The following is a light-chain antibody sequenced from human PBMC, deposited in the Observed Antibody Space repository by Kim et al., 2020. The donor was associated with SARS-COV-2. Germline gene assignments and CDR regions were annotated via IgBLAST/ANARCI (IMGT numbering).Light chain of an antibody. V-gene: IGLV3-21*04. CDR2: YDT. CDR1: SIGLQS. J-gene: IGLJ2*01. CDR3: QVWDTGSDHPI. Sequence: APGKTAGNPGGKNSIGLQSVNWYQQKPGQAPVLVIYYDTDRPSGIPERFSGSNSGNTATLTISRVEAGDEADYYCQVWDTGSDHPIFGGGTQLTVL.